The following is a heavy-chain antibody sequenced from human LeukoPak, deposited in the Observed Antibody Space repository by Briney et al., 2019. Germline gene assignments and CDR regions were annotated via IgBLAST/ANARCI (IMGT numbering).Heavy chain of an antibody. Sequence: PGGSLRLSCAASGFIFSSYGMHWVRQAPGKGLDWVAFIHYDGSNKYYADSVKGRFTISRDDSKNTLYLQMNSLRAEDTAVYYCAKAASKRTDYGDYAFYYYMDVWGKGTTVTISS. CDR3: AKAASKRTDYGDYAFYYYMDV. V-gene: IGHV3-30*02. D-gene: IGHD4-17*01. CDR1: GFIFSSYG. CDR2: IHYDGSNK. J-gene: IGHJ6*03.